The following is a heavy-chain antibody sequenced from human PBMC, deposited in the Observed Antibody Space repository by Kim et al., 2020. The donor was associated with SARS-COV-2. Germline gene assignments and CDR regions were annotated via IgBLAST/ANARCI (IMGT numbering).Heavy chain of an antibody. CDR2: INHSGST. V-gene: IGHV4-34*01. Sequence: SETLSLTCAVYGGSFSGYYWSWIRQPPGKGLEWIGEINHSGSTNYNPSLKSRVTISVDTSKNQFSLKLSSVTAADTAVYYCASIWNDDMGDYWGQGTLVTVSS. J-gene: IGHJ4*02. CDR1: GGSFSGYY. CDR3: ASIWNDDMGDY. D-gene: IGHD1-1*01.